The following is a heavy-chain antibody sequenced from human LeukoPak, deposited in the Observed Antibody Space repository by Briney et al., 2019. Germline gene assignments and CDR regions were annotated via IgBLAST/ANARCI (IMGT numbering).Heavy chain of an antibody. Sequence: GGSLRLSCAASGFTLSSNYMSWVRQAPGKGLEWVSVIYSGGSTYYADSVKGRFTISRDNSKNTLYLQMNSLRAEDTAVYYCAKTNYYDSSGYYYVTYFDYWGQGTLVTVSS. CDR3: AKTNYYDSSGYYYVTYFDY. CDR1: GFTLSSNY. CDR2: IYSGGST. D-gene: IGHD3-22*01. J-gene: IGHJ4*02. V-gene: IGHV3-53*01.